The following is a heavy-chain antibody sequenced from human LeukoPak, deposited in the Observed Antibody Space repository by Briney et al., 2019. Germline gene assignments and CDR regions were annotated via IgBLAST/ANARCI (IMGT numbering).Heavy chain of an antibody. CDR3: AKDGLRFLEWLLSGYFDY. V-gene: IGHV4-59*12. CDR2: IYYSGST. J-gene: IGHJ4*02. D-gene: IGHD3-3*01. CDR1: GGSISSYY. Sequence: SETLSLTCTVSGGSISSYYWSWIRQPPGKGLEWIGYIYYSGSTNYNPSLKSRVTISVDTSKNQFSLKLSSVTAADTAVYYCAKDGLRFLEWLLSGYFDYWGQGTLVTVSS.